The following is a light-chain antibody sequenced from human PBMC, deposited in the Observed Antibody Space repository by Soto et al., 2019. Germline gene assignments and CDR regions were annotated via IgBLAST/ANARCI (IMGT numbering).Light chain of an antibody. CDR3: SSYTSSSTYV. CDR1: SSDVGGYNS. V-gene: IGLV2-14*01. CDR2: DVN. J-gene: IGLJ1*01. Sequence: QSVLSQPASVSGSPGQSITISCTGTSSDVGGYNSLSWYQQHPGKVPKLMIYDVNNRPSGVSYRFSGSKSGNTASLTISGRQAEDEADYYCSSYTSSSTYVFGTGTKLTVL.